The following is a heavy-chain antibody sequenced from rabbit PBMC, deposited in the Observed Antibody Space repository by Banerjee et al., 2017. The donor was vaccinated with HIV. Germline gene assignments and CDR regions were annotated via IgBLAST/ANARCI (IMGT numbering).Heavy chain of an antibody. CDR1: GLDFSGTYW. CDR3: ARDLDGVIGWNFGW. CDR2: IYSGSGST. D-gene: IGHD1-1*01. V-gene: IGHV1S40*01. J-gene: IGHJ4*01. Sequence: QSLEESGGDLVKPGASLTLTCTASGLDFSGTYWIYWVRQAPGKGPEWIACIYSGSGSTYYASWAKGRFTISKTSSTTVTLQMTSLTAADTATYFCARDLDGVIGWNFGWWGPGTLVTVS.